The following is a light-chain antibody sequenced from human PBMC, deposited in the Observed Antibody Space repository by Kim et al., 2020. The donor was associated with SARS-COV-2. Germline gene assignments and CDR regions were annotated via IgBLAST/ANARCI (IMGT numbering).Light chain of an antibody. J-gene: IGLJ3*02. Sequence: LTVRSTCQGDRLRSYYSSWYQQQPGHAPPLVIIDKDNRPPGIPDRVSGSSTGNTAAWTITGGQAEDEADDDCNSRERSENHVVFGGGTKLTVL. CDR2: DKD. CDR1: RLRSYY. V-gene: IGLV3-19*01. CDR3: NSRERSENHVV.